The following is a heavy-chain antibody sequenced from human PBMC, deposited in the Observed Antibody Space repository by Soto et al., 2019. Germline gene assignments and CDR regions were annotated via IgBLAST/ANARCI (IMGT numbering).Heavy chain of an antibody. Sequence: GGSLRLSCAASGLTLGTYSVNWIRQAPGKGLEWISYISSTGSAIYYADSVKGRFTISRDNAKNSLYLQMNSLIAEDTAMYYCARDPDYYYYMDVWGKGTTVTVSS. CDR3: ARDPDYYYYMDV. J-gene: IGHJ6*03. CDR1: GLTLGTYS. CDR2: ISSTGSAI. V-gene: IGHV3-48*01.